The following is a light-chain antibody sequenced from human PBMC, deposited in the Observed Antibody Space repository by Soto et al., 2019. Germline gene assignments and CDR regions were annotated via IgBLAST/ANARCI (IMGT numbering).Light chain of an antibody. CDR3: QQYNNWPIT. CDR1: QSVYSN. V-gene: IGKV3-15*01. J-gene: IGKJ5*01. CDR2: GAS. Sequence: EVVMTQSPATLSVSPGERATLSCRASQSVYSNLAWYQEKPGQAPRLLIYGASTRATGIAARLSGSGSGTEFTLTISSLQSEDFAVYYCQQYNNWPITFGQGTRLEIK.